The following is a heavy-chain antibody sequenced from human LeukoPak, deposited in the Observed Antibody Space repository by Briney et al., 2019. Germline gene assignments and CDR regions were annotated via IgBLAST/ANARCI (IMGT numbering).Heavy chain of an antibody. J-gene: IGHJ3*02. D-gene: IGHD3-9*01. V-gene: IGHV4-59*01. Sequence: PSETLSHTCTVSGGSIISYYWSWIRQPPGKGLEWIGYIYYSGSTNYNPSLKSRVTISVDTSKNQFSLKLSSVTAADTAVYYCARGLLNYDISAGYYGDAFDIWGQGTMVTVSS. CDR2: IYYSGST. CDR3: ARGLLNYDISAGYYGDAFDI. CDR1: GGSIISYY.